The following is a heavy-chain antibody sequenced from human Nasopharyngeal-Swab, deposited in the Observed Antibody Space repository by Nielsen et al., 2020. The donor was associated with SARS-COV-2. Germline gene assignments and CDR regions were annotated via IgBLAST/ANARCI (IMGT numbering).Heavy chain of an antibody. CDR1: GGSISSYY. J-gene: IGHJ3*02. D-gene: IGHD6-6*01. CDR3: ARFTSVGDAFDI. Sequence: SETLSLTCTVSGGSISSYYWSWIRQPPGKGLEWIGYIYYSGSTNYNPSLKSRVTISVDTSKNQFSLKLSSVTAADTAVYYCARFTSVGDAFDIWGQGTIVTVSS. CDR2: IYYSGST. V-gene: IGHV4-59*01.